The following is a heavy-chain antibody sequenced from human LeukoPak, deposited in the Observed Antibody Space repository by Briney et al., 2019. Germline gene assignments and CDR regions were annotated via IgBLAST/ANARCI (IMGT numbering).Heavy chain of an antibody. CDR3: ARDRQIAY. V-gene: IGHV3-7*01. J-gene: IGHJ4*02. CDR1: GFTFSNYW. Sequence: HPGGSLRLSCAASGFTFSNYWLTWVRQAPGQGLEWVANIKQDGSEKHYVDSVKGRFTISRDNAKNSLYLQMNSLRAEVTAVYYCARDRQIAYWGQGTLVTVSS. CDR2: IKQDGSEK.